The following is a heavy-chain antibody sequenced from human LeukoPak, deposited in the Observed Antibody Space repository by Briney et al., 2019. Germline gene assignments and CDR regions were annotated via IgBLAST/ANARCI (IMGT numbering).Heavy chain of an antibody. CDR2: IYYSGST. V-gene: IGHV4-31*03. Sequence: SQTLSLTCIVSGGSISSGDYYWSWIRQHPGKGLEWIGYIYYSGSTYYNPSLKSRVTISVDTSKNQFSLKLSSVTAADTAVYYCARDSGPRLYGMDVWGQGTTVTVSS. CDR1: GGSISSGDYY. J-gene: IGHJ6*02. D-gene: IGHD1-26*01. CDR3: ARDSGPRLYGMDV.